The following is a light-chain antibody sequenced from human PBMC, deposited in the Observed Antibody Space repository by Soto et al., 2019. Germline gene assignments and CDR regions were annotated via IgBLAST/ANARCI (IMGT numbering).Light chain of an antibody. CDR2: GAS. CDR3: QQYGDWPPET. CDR1: QGVSFN. V-gene: IGKV3-15*01. Sequence: EIVMTQSPATLSASPGERASLSCRASQGVSFNLAWYQQKPGQAPRLLIYGASTRATGIPARFSGSGSGTEFTLTISSLQSEDFAVYYCQQYGDWPPETFGQGTKVDIK. J-gene: IGKJ1*01.